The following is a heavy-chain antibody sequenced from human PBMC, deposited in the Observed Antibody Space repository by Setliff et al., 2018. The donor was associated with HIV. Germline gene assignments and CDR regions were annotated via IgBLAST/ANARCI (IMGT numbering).Heavy chain of an antibody. D-gene: IGHD2-2*01. Sequence: ASVKVSCKASGYTLTSYGISWVRQATGQGLEWMGWISAYNGNTNYAQKLQGRVTMTTDTSTSTAYMELRSLRSDDTAVYYCARDSGALYCSSTSCYAYWGQGTVVTVSS. CDR2: ISAYNGNT. CDR1: GYTLTSYG. CDR3: ARDSGALYCSSTSCYAY. J-gene: IGHJ4*02. V-gene: IGHV1-18*01.